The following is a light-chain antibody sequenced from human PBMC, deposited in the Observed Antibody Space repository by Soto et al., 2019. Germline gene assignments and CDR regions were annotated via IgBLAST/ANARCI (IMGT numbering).Light chain of an antibody. CDR1: ETIGRAY. Sequence: IVLTQSPGTLSLSPGERATVSCRASETIGRAYFAWYQHRPGRTPRLVLSATSNRAAGIPDRFGGSGSGADFTLTIIGVEPEDFAVYYCHQYATSPFTFGQWTKLEI. J-gene: IGKJ2*01. CDR2: ATS. CDR3: HQYATSPFT. V-gene: IGKV3-20*01.